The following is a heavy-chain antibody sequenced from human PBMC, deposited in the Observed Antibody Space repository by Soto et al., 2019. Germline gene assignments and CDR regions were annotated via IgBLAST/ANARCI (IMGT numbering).Heavy chain of an antibody. CDR1: GFTFSSYG. V-gene: IGHV3-30*18. Sequence: GGSLRLSCAASGFTFSSYGMHWVRQAPGKGLEWVAVISYDGSNKYYADSVKGRFTISRDNSKNTLYLQMNSLRAEDTAVYYCAKISGYDYYYYYMDVWGKGTTVTVSS. CDR2: ISYDGSNK. CDR3: AKISGYDYYYYYMDV. D-gene: IGHD5-12*01. J-gene: IGHJ6*03.